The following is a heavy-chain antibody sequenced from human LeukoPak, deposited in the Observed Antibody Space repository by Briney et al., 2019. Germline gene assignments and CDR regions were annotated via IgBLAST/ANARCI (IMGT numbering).Heavy chain of an antibody. CDR1: GGSISSGGYY. CDR2: IYHSGST. Sequence: SETLSLTCTVSGGSISSGGYYWSWIRQPPGKGLEWIGYIYHSGSTYYNPSLKSRVTISVDRSKNQFSLKLSSVTAADTAVYYCARDCTNGVCYSNYWGQGTLVAVSS. CDR3: ARDCTNGVCYSNY. V-gene: IGHV4-30-2*01. J-gene: IGHJ4*02. D-gene: IGHD2-8*01.